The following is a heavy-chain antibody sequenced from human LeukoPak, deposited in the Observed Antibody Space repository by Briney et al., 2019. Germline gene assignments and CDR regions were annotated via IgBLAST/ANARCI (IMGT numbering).Heavy chain of an antibody. CDR2: IRNKAYGGTI. D-gene: IGHD2-21*02. V-gene: IGHV3-49*04. CDR1: GFTFGDYA. J-gene: IGHJ4*02. Sequence: GGSLRLSCTASGFTFGDYAMTWVRQAPGKGLEWVGFIRNKAYGGTIEYAASVKGRFTISRDDSKSIAYLQMDSLNSEDTAVYYCSRVRKTYCGGDCYHRSVKRAYYFDYWGQGTLVTVSS. CDR3: SRVRKTYCGGDCYHRSVKRAYYFDY.